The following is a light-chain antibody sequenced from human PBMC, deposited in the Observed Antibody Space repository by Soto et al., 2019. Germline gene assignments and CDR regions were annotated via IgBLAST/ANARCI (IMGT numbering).Light chain of an antibody. Sequence: EIVLTQSPGTLSLSPGERATLSCRASQSVSSRSDLAWYQQKPGQAPRLLIYGASSRATGIPDRFSGSGSGTDLTLTISRLEPEDFAVYYCLHYGSSPQGLTFGGGTKVEIK. CDR2: GAS. V-gene: IGKV3-20*01. CDR3: LHYGSSPQGLT. J-gene: IGKJ4*01. CDR1: QSVSSRSD.